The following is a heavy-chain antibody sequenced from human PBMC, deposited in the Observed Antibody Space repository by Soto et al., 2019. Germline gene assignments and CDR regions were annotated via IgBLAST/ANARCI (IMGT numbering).Heavy chain of an antibody. V-gene: IGHV1-69*13. CDR3: AALRQLVWKNWFDP. J-gene: IGHJ5*02. Sequence: SVKVSCKASGGTFSSYAISWVRQAPGQGLEWMGGIIPIFGTANYAQKFQGRVTITADESTSTAYMELSSLRSEDTAVYYCAALRQLVWKNWFDPWGQGTLVTVSS. CDR1: GGTFSSYA. CDR2: IIPIFGTA. D-gene: IGHD6-13*01.